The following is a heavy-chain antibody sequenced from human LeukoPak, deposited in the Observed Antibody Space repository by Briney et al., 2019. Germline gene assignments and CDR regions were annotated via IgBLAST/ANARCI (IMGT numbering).Heavy chain of an antibody. CDR2: ISSSSSYT. V-gene: IGHV3-11*06. D-gene: IGHD2-2*01. CDR3: ALFRYCSSTSCPKGG. Sequence: PGGSLRLSCAASGFXFSDYYISWIRQAPGKGLEWVSYISSSSSYTNYADSVKGRFTISRDNAKNSLYLQMNSLRAEDTAVYYCALFRYCSSTSCPKGGWGQGTLVTVSS. CDR1: GFXFSDYY. J-gene: IGHJ4*02.